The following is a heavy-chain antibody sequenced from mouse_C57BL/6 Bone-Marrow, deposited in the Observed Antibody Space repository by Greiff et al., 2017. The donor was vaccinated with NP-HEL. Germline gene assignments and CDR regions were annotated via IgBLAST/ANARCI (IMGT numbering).Heavy chain of an antibody. Sequence: QVQLQQPGAELVRPGSSVKLSCKASGYTFTSYWMHWVKQRPIQGLEWIGNIDPSDSETHYNQKFKDKATLTVDKSSSTAYMQLSSLTSEDSAVYYCARRGANWDGSYAMDYWGQGTSVTVSS. J-gene: IGHJ4*01. CDR2: IDPSDSET. V-gene: IGHV1-52*01. CDR1: GYTFTSYW. D-gene: IGHD4-1*01. CDR3: ARRGANWDGSYAMDY.